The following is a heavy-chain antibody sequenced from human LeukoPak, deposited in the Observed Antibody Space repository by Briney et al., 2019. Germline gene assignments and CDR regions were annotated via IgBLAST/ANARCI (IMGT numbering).Heavy chain of an antibody. D-gene: IGHD3-10*01. CDR2: ISWNSGSI. CDR3: AKATIFYYGSGSLGGYFDY. V-gene: IGHV3-9*01. CDR1: GFTFDDYA. Sequence: GRSLRLSCAASGFTFDDYAMHWVRQAPGKGLEWVSGISWNSGSIGYADSVKGRFTISRDNAKNSLYLQMNSLRAEDTALYYCAKATIFYYGSGSLGGYFDYWGQGTLVTVSS. J-gene: IGHJ4*02.